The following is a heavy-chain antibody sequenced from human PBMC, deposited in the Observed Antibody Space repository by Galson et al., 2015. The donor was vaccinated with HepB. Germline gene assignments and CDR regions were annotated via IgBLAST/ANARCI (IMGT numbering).Heavy chain of an antibody. D-gene: IGHD6-13*01. Sequence: SVKVSCKASGYTFTSYYMHWVRQAPGQGLEWTGIINPSGGSTSYAQKFQGRVTMTRDTSTSTVYMELSSLRSEDTAVYYCASDYTPYSSSKSYGMDVWGQGTTVTVSS. CDR2: INPSGGST. CDR1: GYTFTSYY. CDR3: ASDYTPYSSSKSYGMDV. J-gene: IGHJ6*02. V-gene: IGHV1-46*01.